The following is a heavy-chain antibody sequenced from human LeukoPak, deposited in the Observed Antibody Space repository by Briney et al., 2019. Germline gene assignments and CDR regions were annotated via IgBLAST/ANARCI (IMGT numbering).Heavy chain of an antibody. CDR3: ARDLGDIVATMIFDY. V-gene: IGHV3-48*03. D-gene: IGHD5-12*01. Sequence: GGSLRLSCAASGFTFSSYEMNWVRQAPGKGLEWVAYISSSGSTIYYADSVKGRFTISRDNAKNSLYLQMNSLRAEDTAVYYCARDLGDIVATMIFDYWGQATLVTVSS. CDR1: GFTFSSYE. J-gene: IGHJ4*02. CDR2: ISSSGSTI.